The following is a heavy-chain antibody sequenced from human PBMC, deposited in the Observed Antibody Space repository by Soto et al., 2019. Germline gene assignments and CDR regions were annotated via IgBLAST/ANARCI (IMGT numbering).Heavy chain of an antibody. J-gene: IGHJ5*02. Sequence: ASVKVSCKASGYTFTGYYMHWVRQAPGQGLEWMGWINPNSGGTNYAQKFQGRVTMTRDTSISTAYMELSRLRSDDTAVYYCAREGIAAAGIVHWFDPWGQGTQVTVSS. CDR3: AREGIAAAGIVHWFDP. V-gene: IGHV1-2*02. CDR2: INPNSGGT. D-gene: IGHD6-13*01. CDR1: GYTFTGYY.